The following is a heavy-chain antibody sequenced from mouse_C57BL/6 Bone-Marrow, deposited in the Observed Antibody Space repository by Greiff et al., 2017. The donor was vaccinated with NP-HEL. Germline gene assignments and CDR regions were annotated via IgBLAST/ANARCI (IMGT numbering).Heavy chain of an antibody. V-gene: IGHV1-64*01. Sequence: VQLQQPGAELVKPGASVKLSCKASGYTFTSYWMHWVKQRPGQGLEWIGMIHPNSGSLNYNEKFKSKATLTVDKSSSTAYMQLSSLTSKDSAVYYWSRGDSSYQALFPYWGQGTLVTVSA. CDR3: SRGDSSYQALFPY. J-gene: IGHJ3*01. CDR1: GYTFTSYW. CDR2: IHPNSGSL. D-gene: IGHD1-1*01.